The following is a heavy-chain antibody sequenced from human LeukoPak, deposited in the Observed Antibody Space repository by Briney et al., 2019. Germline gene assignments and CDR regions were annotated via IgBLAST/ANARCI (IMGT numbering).Heavy chain of an antibody. Sequence: SETLSLTCVVYGGSFSGYYWSWIRQPPGKGLEWIGEINHSGSTNYNPSLKSRVSISLDTSKSQFSLKLNSVTAADTAVYYCARWAGFASGNTRYLDLWGRGTLVTVSS. J-gene: IGHJ2*01. CDR3: ARWAGFASGNTRYLDL. CDR1: GGSFSGYY. CDR2: INHSGST. V-gene: IGHV4-34*01. D-gene: IGHD3-10*01.